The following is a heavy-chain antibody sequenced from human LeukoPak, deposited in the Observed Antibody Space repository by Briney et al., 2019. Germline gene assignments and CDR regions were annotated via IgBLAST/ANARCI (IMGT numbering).Heavy chain of an antibody. CDR1: GGSFSGYY. J-gene: IGHJ4*02. D-gene: IGHD3-9*01. V-gene: IGHV4-34*01. CDR2: INHSGST. CDR3: ATGYYDILTGYYPNNTDY. Sequence: SETLSLTCAVYGGSFSGYYWSWIRQPPGKGLEWIGEINHSGSTNYNPSLKSRVTISVDTSKNQFSLKLSSVTAADTAVYYCATGYYDILTGYYPNNTDYWGQGTLVTVSS.